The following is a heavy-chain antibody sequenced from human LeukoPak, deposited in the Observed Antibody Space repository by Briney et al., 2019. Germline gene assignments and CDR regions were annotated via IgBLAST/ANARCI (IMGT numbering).Heavy chain of an antibody. V-gene: IGHV1-8*01. J-gene: IGHJ4*02. Sequence: ASVKVSCKASGYTLTSYDINWVRQATGQGLEWMGWMNPNSGNTGYAQKFQGRVTMTRNTSISTAYMELSSLRSEDTAVYYCARSYRGYSSGWYPGYWGQGTLVTASS. D-gene: IGHD6-19*01. CDR2: MNPNSGNT. CDR3: ARSYRGYSSGWYPGY. CDR1: GYTLTSYD.